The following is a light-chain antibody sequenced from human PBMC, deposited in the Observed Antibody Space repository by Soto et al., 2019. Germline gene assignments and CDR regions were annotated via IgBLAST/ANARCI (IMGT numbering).Light chain of an antibody. J-gene: IGLJ1*01. CDR2: EVS. CDR1: SSDVGGYNY. CDR3: SSYTSSSTRV. V-gene: IGLV2-14*01. Sequence: QSALTQPASVSGSPGQSITISCTGTSSDVGGYNYVSWYQQHPGKAPKLMIYEVSNRPSGVSNRFSGSKSGNTASLTISRLQAEDEADYYCSSYTSSSTRVFGTGTKGTVL.